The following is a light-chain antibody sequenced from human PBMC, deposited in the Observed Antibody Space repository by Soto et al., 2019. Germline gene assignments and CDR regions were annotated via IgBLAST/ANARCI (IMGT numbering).Light chain of an antibody. V-gene: IGLV2-14*01. CDR3: RSYTSSSFYV. CDR2: DVS. J-gene: IGLJ1*01. Sequence: QSALTQPASVSGSPGQSITISCTGTSSDVGGYNYVSWYQQHPGKAPKLMIYDVSNRPSGVSNRFSGSKSGNTASLTISGLQAEDEADYYCRSYTSSSFYVFGTGNKVTDL. CDR1: SSDVGGYNY.